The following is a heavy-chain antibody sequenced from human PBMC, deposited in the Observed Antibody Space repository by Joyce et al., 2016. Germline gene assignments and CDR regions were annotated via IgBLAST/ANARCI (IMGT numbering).Heavy chain of an antibody. CDR2: ISRSSNTI. J-gene: IGHJ6*03. V-gene: IGHV3-48*01. CDR3: ARATSYYFYYYMDV. Sequence: EVQLVESGGGLVQPGGSLRLSCAASGFTFNTYSMNGVRQAPGKGLEWVSYISRSSNTICYVDSVKGRFTISRDNAKNSLYLQMNSLRAEDTAVYFCARATSYYFYYYMDVWGKGTTVTVSS. CDR1: GFTFNTYS.